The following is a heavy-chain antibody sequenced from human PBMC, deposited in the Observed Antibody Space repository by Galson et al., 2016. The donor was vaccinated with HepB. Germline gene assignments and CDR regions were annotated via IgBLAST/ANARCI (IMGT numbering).Heavy chain of an antibody. CDR1: GASINNGFYY. J-gene: IGHJ3*02. D-gene: IGHD2-15*01. V-gene: IGHV4-31*03. CDR3: ARYCSGGTCYSVDDAFDI. CDR2: IYFSGST. Sequence: TLSLTCTVSGASINNGFYYWTWIRQHPGKGLEWIGYIYFSGSTVYNPSLKSRLTMSIDTSKNQFSLKLSSVTAADTAVYYCARYCSGGTCYSVDDAFDIWGQGTMVTVSS.